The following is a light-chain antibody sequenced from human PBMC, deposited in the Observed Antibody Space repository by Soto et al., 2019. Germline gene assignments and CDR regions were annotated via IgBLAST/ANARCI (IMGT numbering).Light chain of an antibody. J-gene: IGKJ5*01. Sequence: DIQMTQSPSSLPASVVDRVTITFRASQSISSYLNWYQQKPGKAPKFLIYAASNLQSGVPSRFSGSGSGTDFTLTVNSLQPEDFATYYCQQGYTSAITFGQGTRLEI. CDR1: QSISSY. CDR2: AAS. V-gene: IGKV1-39*01. CDR3: QQGYTSAIT.